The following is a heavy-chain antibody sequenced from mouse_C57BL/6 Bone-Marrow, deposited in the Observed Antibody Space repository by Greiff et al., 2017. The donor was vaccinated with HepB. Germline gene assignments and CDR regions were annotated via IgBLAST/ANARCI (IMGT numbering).Heavy chain of an antibody. CDR2: INPSTGGT. Sequence: VQLKESGPELVKPGASVKISCKASGYSFTGYYMNWVKQSPEKSLEWIGEINPSTGGTTYNQKFKAKATLTVDKSSSTAYMQLKSLTSEDSAVYYCARRLRRVDYWGQGTTLTVSS. J-gene: IGHJ2*01. V-gene: IGHV1-42*01. D-gene: IGHD2-4*01. CDR1: GYSFTGYY. CDR3: ARRLRRVDY.